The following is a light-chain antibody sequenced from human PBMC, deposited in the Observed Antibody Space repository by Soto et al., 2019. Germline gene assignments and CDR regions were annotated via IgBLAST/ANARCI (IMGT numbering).Light chain of an antibody. Sequence: QSVLTQQPSVSGAPGQRVTISCTGSSSNIGAGYDVHWYQQLPGTAPKLLIYGNSNRPSGVPDRFSGSKSGTSASLAITGLQAEDEADYYCQSYDSSLYVFGTGTKVTVL. V-gene: IGLV1-40*01. J-gene: IGLJ1*01. CDR3: QSYDSSLYV. CDR2: GNS. CDR1: SSNIGAGYD.